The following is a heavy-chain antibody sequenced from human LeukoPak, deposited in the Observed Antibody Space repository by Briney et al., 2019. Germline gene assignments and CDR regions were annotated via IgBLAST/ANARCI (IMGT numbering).Heavy chain of an antibody. D-gene: IGHD6-13*01. CDR3: ATRXAXAGXYWFDP. V-gene: IGHV3-20*01. Sequence: GGSLRLSCAASGFTFDDYGMSWGRQAPGKGLEWFXGXNWNGGSTGYADSVKGRFTISRDNAKNSLYLKMNSLRAEDTALYHCATRXAXAGXYWFDPWGQGTLXTVSS. J-gene: IGHJ5*02. CDR1: GFTFDDYG. CDR2: XNWNGGST.